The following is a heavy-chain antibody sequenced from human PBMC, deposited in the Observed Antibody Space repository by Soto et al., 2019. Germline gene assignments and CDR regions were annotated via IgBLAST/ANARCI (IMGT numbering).Heavy chain of an antibody. V-gene: IGHV1-18*01. J-gene: IGHJ6*02. CDR1: SYTFTSYG. D-gene: IGHD5-12*01. CDR3: ARGYSAYADHYYYGLDV. Sequence: QVQLVQSGAEVKKPGASVKVSCKASSYTFTSYGINWVRQAPGQGLEWMGWINVHNGNTNYAQKVQGRVTMTTDTSTSTAYMDWRSLRSDDTAVYYCARGYSAYADHYYYGLDVWGQGTTVTVSS. CDR2: INVHNGNT.